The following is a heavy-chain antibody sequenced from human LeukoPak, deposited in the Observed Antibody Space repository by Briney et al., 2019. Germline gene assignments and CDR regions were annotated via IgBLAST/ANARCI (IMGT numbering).Heavy chain of an antibody. Sequence: GASVKVSCKVPGYTLTELSMHWVRQAPGKGLEWRGGFDPEDGETIYAQKFQGRVTMTEDTSTDTAYMELSSLRSEDTAVYYCATKSGSYRRDAFDIWGQGTMVTVSS. D-gene: IGHD1-26*01. CDR1: GYTLTELS. CDR2: FDPEDGET. J-gene: IGHJ3*02. V-gene: IGHV1-24*01. CDR3: ATKSGSYRRDAFDI.